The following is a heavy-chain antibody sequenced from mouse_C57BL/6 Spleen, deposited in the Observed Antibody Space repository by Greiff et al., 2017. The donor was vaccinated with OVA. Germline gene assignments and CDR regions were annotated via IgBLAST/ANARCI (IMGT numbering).Heavy chain of an antibody. CDR1: GYSITSGYY. Sequence: EVKVEESGPGLVKPSQSLSLTCSVTGYSITSGYYWNWIRQFPGNKLEWMGYISYDGSNNYNPSLKNRISITRDTSKNQFFLKLNSVTTEDTATYYCAVYYGSSSYWYFDVWGTGTTVTVSS. CDR3: AVYYGSSSYWYFDV. J-gene: IGHJ1*03. CDR2: ISYDGSN. V-gene: IGHV3-6*01. D-gene: IGHD1-1*01.